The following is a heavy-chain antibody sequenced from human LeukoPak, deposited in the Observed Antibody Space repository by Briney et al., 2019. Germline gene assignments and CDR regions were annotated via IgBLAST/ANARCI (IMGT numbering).Heavy chain of an antibody. CDR3: ASDPIGGAVAGTTQN. CDR2: IIPIFGTA. Sequence: SVKVSCKASGGTVSSYAISWVRQAPGQGLEGRGGIIPIFGTANDAQKLTGRVTVTTDESTSTAYMELSRLRSANKAVYYCASDPIGGAVAGTTQNWGQGTLVTVSS. V-gene: IGHV1-69*05. D-gene: IGHD6-19*01. CDR1: GGTVSSYA. J-gene: IGHJ4*02.